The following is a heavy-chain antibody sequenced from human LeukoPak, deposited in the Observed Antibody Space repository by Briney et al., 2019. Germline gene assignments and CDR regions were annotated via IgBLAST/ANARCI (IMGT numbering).Heavy chain of an antibody. CDR3: ARSENTAMVTGIYYYYMDV. Sequence: GASVKVSCKASGGTFSSYAISWVRQAPGQGLEWMGGIIPIFGTANYAQKFQGRVTITADESTSTAYMELSSLRSEDTAVYYCARSENTAMVTGIYYYYMDVWGKGTTVTVSS. CDR2: IIPIFGTA. V-gene: IGHV1-69*13. D-gene: IGHD5-18*01. J-gene: IGHJ6*03. CDR1: GGTFSSYA.